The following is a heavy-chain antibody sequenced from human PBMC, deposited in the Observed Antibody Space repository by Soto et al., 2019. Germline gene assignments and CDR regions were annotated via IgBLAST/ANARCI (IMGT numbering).Heavy chain of an antibody. D-gene: IGHD2-2*01. J-gene: IGHJ6*02. V-gene: IGHV4-30-4*01. CDR1: GGSSSSGDYY. CDR2: IYYSGST. Sequence: SETLSLTWTVSGGSSSSGDYYWSWIRQPPGKGLEWIGYIYYSGSTYYNPSLQSRVTISVDTSKNQFSLKLSSVTAPDTAVYYCDRDNVVVPAARGGDYYYGMDVWGQGTRVTVSS. CDR3: DRDNVVVPAARGGDYYYGMDV.